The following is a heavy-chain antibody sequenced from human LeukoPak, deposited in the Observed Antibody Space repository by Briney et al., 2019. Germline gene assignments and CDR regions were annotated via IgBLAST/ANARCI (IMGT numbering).Heavy chain of an antibody. J-gene: IGHJ2*01. D-gene: IGHD4-17*01. CDR1: GGSFSGYY. V-gene: IGHV4-34*01. CDR2: INHSGST. Sequence: SETLSLTCAVYGGSFSGYYWSWIRQPPGKGLEWIGEINHSGSTNYNPSLKSRVTISVDTSKNQFSLKLSSVTAADTAVYYCARDYVSGDYVKNWYFDLWGRGTLVTVSS. CDR3: ARDYVSGDYVKNWYFDL.